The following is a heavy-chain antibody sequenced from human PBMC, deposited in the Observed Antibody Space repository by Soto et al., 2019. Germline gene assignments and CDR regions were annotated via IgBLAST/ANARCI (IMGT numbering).Heavy chain of an antibody. CDR1: GFTFSSYG. D-gene: IGHD3-22*01. CDR2: ISYDGNYK. CDR3: GKVSTYYYDSTFAY. J-gene: IGHJ4*02. V-gene: IGHV3-30*18. Sequence: QVQLVESGGGVVQPGRSLRLSCAASGFTFSSYGMHWVRQAPGKGLEWVAIISYDGNYKYYADSVKGRFAIPRDNSKNTLYLQMNSLRAEDTAVYYCGKVSTYYYDSTFAYWGQGTLVTVSS.